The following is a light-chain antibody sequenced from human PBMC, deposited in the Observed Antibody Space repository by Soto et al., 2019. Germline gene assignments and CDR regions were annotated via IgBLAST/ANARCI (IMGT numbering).Light chain of an antibody. CDR2: SNN. V-gene: IGLV1-47*01. J-gene: IGLJ2*01. Sequence: QSVLTQPPSASGTPGQRVTISCSGSSSNIGSNYVYWYQQLPGTAPKLLIYSNNQRPSGVPDRFSGSKSGTSASLAISGLRSEDEADYYCAAWDDSLRGRVFGGGTKLTAL. CDR1: SSNIGSNY. CDR3: AAWDDSLRGRV.